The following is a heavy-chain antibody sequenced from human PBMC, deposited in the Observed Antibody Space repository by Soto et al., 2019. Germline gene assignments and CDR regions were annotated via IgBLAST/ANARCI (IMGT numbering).Heavy chain of an antibody. V-gene: IGHV1-58*01. Sequence: SVKVSCKASGFTFTSSAVQWVRQARGQRLEWIGWIVVGSGNTNYAQKFQERVTITRDMSTRTAYMELSSLRSEDTAVYYCAAGVRGPGSYYDSSGPYLDYWGQGTPVTGSA. CDR1: GFTFTSSA. J-gene: IGHJ4*02. D-gene: IGHD3-22*01. CDR2: IVVGSGNT. CDR3: AAGVRGPGSYYDSSGPYLDY.